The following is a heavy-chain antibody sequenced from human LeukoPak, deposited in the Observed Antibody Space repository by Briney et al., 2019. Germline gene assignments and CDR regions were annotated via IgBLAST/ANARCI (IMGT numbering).Heavy chain of an antibody. V-gene: IGHV4-39*02. CDR2: FYHSRSI. D-gene: IGHD5-12*01. CDR3: ARDPKATIEGYDI. J-gene: IGHJ3*02. Sequence: SETLSLTCTVSGDSFSTTIYYWAWIRQPPGKGLEWIGSFYHSRSIFYNPSLKSRVTISVDTSKTHLSLKLNSVTAADTAVYYCARDPKATIEGYDIWGQGTMVTVSS. CDR1: GDSFSTTIYY.